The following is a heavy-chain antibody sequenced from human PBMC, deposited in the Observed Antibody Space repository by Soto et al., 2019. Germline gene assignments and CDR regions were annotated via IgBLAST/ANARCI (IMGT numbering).Heavy chain of an antibody. CDR1: GGSISSYY. J-gene: IGHJ4*03. CDR3: ARINRFRGVIAVLDY. Sequence: PSETLSLTCTVPGGSISSYYWSWIRQPPGKGLEWIGYIYYSGSTNYNPSLKSRVTISVDTSKNQFSLKLSSVTAADTAVYYCARINRFRGVIAVLDYRAQGTKVTVSS. CDR2: IYYSGST. D-gene: IGHD3-10*01. V-gene: IGHV4-59*01.